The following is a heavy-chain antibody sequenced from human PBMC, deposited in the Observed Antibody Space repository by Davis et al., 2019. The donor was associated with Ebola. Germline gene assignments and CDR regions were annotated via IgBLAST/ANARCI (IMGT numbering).Heavy chain of an antibody. Sequence: PGGSLRLSCRGSGYSFTSYWIGWVRQMPGKGLEWMGIIYPGDSDTRYSPSFQDQVTISADKSISTAYLQWSSLKASDTAMYYCARESYCTGGVCYYRYWGQGTLVTVSS. J-gene: IGHJ4*02. V-gene: IGHV5-51*01. CDR2: IYPGDSDT. D-gene: IGHD2-8*02. CDR1: GYSFTSYW. CDR3: ARESYCTGGVCYYRY.